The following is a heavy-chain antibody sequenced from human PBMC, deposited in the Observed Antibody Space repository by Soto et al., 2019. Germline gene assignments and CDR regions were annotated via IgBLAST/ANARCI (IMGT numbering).Heavy chain of an antibody. CDR1: GYTSSNYG. D-gene: IGHD3-10*01. V-gene: IGHV1-3*01. CDR2: INAGNGNT. Sequence: ASVKVSCKASGYTSSNYGIHWVRQDPEQRLKWMGLINAGNGNTKYSQKFQGRVTLTRDTSASTAYMELSSLRSEDTAVYYCASCPQNCITSSPCCLFFDYWGQGTLVTVSS. J-gene: IGHJ4*02. CDR3: ASCPQNCITSSPCCLFFDY.